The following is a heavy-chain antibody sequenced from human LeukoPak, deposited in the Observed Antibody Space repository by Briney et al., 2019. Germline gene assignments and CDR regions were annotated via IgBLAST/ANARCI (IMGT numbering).Heavy chain of an antibody. CDR3: AREDGDNSDNAFDI. J-gene: IGHJ3*02. V-gene: IGHV4-39*01. D-gene: IGHD5-24*01. CDR2: VYYSGTT. CDR1: GGSISTARDY. Sequence: PSETLSLTCTVSGGSISTARDYWGWLRQPPGKGLEWIGSVYYSGTTFYNPSLMTRPTVSVDTSMNQFSLQLHSLTAADTAVYYCAREDGDNSDNAFDIWGRGTMVTVSS.